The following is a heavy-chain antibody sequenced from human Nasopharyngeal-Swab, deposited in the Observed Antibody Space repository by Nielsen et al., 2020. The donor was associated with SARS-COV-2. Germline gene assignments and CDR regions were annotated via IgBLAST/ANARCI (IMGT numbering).Heavy chain of an antibody. D-gene: IGHD6-13*01. CDR3: ARESSFTSNWYPDH. Sequence: ASVKVSCKASGYTFTTYSLHWVGQAPGQRLEWMGYSNTANGDTVYAQKFQGRVTFTRDTSASTGYMEVNNLRYEDTGVYYCARESSFTSNWYPDHWGQGTLVTVSS. CDR1: GYTFTTYS. J-gene: IGHJ4*02. CDR2: SNTANGDT. V-gene: IGHV1-3*04.